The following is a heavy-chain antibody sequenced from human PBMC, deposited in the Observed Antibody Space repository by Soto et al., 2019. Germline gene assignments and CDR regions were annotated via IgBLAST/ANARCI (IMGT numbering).Heavy chain of an antibody. Sequence: PSETLSLTCAVYGGSFSGYYWSWIRQPPGKGLEWIGEINHSGSTNYNPSLKSRVTISADTSKNQFSLKLSSVTAADTALYYCATHFWREYYFDYWGQGTLVTSPQ. CDR2: INHSGST. CDR1: GGSFSGYY. J-gene: IGHJ4*02. V-gene: IGHV4-34*01. CDR3: ATHFWREYYFDY. D-gene: IGHD3-3*02.